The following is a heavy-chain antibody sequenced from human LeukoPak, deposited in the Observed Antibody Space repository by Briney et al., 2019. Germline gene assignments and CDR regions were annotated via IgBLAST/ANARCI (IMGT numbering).Heavy chain of an antibody. CDR1: GYSFTSYW. Sequence: GESLKISCKGSGYSFTSYWIGWVRQMRGKGLEWMGIIYPGDSDTRYSPSFQGQVTISADKSISTAYLQWSSLKASDTAMYYCARQTYSSRGSLYYGMDVWGKGTTVTVSS. D-gene: IGHD6-13*01. V-gene: IGHV5-51*01. CDR3: ARQTYSSRGSLYYGMDV. J-gene: IGHJ6*04. CDR2: IYPGDSDT.